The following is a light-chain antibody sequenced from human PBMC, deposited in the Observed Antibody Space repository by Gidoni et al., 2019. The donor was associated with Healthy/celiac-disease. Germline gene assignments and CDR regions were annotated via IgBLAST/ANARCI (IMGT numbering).Light chain of an antibody. CDR3: QQYDNLPLT. CDR1: QYISNY. Sequence: DIQMTQSTSSLSASVGDRVTITCQASQYISNYLNWYKKKPGTAPKLLIYDASNLETGVPSRFSGSGSGTDFTFTISSLQPEDIATYYCQQYDNLPLTFGGGTKVEIK. V-gene: IGKV1-33*01. CDR2: DAS. J-gene: IGKJ4*01.